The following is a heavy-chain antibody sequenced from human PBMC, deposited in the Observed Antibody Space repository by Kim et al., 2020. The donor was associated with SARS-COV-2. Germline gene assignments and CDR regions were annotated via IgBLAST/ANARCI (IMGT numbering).Heavy chain of an antibody. Sequence: GGSLRLSCAASGFTFSSYAMSWVRQAPGKGLEWVSAISGSGGSTYYADSVKGRFTISRDNSKNTLYLQMNSLRAEDTAVYYCAKGGEPGIAAADWFDPWGQGTLVTVSS. V-gene: IGHV3-23*01. J-gene: IGHJ5*02. CDR2: ISGSGGST. D-gene: IGHD6-13*01. CDR1: GFTFSSYA. CDR3: AKGGEPGIAAADWFDP.